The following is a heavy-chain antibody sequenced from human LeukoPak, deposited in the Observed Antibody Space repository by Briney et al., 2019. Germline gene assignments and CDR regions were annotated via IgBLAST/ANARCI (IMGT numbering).Heavy chain of an antibody. V-gene: IGHV4-34*01. CDR3: ARRVTMLRGTISYYYMDV. CDR2: VNHSGST. CDR1: GGSFSGYY. D-gene: IGHD3-10*01. J-gene: IGHJ6*03. Sequence: ETLSLTCAVYGGSFSGYYWSCIRQPPGKGLEWIGEVNHSGSTNYNPSLKSRVTISVDTSKNQFSLKLSSVTAADTAVYYCARRVTMLRGTISYYYMDVWGKGTTVTISS.